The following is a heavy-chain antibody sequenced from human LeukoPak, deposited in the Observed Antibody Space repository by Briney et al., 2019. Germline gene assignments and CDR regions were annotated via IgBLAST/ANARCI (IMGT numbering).Heavy chain of an antibody. D-gene: IGHD6-6*01. V-gene: IGHV4-39*01. CDR1: GGPISSSSYY. J-gene: IGHJ2*01. Sequence: SETLSLTCTVSGGPISSSSYYWGWIRQPPGKGLEWIGSIYYSGSTYYNPSLKSRVTISVDTSKNQFSLKLSSVTAADTAVYYCARRRGSSSYWYFDLWGRGTLVTVSS. CDR2: IYYSGST. CDR3: ARRRGSSSYWYFDL.